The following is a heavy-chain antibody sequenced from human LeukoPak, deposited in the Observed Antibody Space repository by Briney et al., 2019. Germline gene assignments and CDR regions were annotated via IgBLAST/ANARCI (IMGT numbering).Heavy chain of an antibody. Sequence: PGGSLRLSCAASGFTFSSYWMSWVRQAPGKGLEWVANIKQDGSGKYYVDSVKGRFTISRDNAKNSLYLQMNSLRAEDTAVYYCAAQPYGDYVFSSVYWGQGTLVTVSS. D-gene: IGHD4-17*01. CDR3: AAQPYGDYVFSSVY. CDR1: GFTFSSYW. J-gene: IGHJ4*02. V-gene: IGHV3-7*01. CDR2: IKQDGSGK.